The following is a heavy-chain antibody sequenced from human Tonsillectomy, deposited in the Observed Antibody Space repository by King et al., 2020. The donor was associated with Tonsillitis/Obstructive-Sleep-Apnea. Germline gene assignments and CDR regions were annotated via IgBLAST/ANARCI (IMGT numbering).Heavy chain of an antibody. CDR2: INHSGST. J-gene: IGHJ3*02. CDR3: ARDLDIVVVSADAFDI. Sequence: QVQLQQWGAGLLKPSETLSLTCAVYGGSFSGYYWSWIRQPPGKGLEWIGEINHSGSTNYKPSHKSRVTISVDTSKNQFSLKLSSVTAADTAVCYCARDLDIVVVSADAFDIWGQGTMVTVSS. D-gene: IGHD2-15*01. V-gene: IGHV4-34*01. CDR1: GGSFSGYY.